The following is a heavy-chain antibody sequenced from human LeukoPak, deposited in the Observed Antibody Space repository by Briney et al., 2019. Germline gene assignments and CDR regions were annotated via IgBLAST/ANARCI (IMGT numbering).Heavy chain of an antibody. CDR3: ASWPVGWYGEDS. Sequence: PGGSLRLSCAASGVTFSSYAMNWVRQAPGKGLEWVSAISSSGGDKTYYIDSVKGRFTISRDDSRNTLYLQMNSLRVEDTAVYYCASWPVGWYGEDSWGQGTLVTVSS. J-gene: IGHJ4*02. D-gene: IGHD6-19*01. V-gene: IGHV3-23*01. CDR2: ISSSGGDKT. CDR1: GVTFSSYA.